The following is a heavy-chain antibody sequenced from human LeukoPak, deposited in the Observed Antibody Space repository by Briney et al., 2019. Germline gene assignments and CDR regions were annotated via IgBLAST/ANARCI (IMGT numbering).Heavy chain of an antibody. D-gene: IGHD3-3*01. CDR1: GYTFTSYG. V-gene: IGHV1-18*01. Sequence: ASVKVSCKASGYTFTSYGISWVRQAPGQGLEWMGWISGYTGNTNYAHKLQGRVTMTTDTPTSTAYMELRSLRSDDTGVYYCARRTIFGVVTFDYWGQGTLVTVPS. CDR3: ARRTIFGVVTFDY. J-gene: IGHJ4*02. CDR2: ISGYTGNT.